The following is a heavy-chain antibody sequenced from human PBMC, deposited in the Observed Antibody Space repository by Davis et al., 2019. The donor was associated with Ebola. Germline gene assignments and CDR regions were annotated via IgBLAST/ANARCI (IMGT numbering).Heavy chain of an antibody. D-gene: IGHD3-10*01. V-gene: IGHV1-69*04. CDR1: GGTFSSYA. J-gene: IGHJ5*02. CDR3: ARSITMVQGDGWFDP. CDR2: IIPILGIA. Sequence: SVKVSCKASGGTFSSYAISWVRQAPGQGLEWMGRIIPILGIANYAQKFQGRVTITADKSTSTAYMELSSLRSEDTAVYYCARSITMVQGDGWFDPWGQGTLVTVSS.